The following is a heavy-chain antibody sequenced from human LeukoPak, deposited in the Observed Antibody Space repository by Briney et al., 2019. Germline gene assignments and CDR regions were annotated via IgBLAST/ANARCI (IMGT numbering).Heavy chain of an antibody. CDR3: ARGGSYASPFDY. D-gene: IGHD2-2*01. V-gene: IGHV4-59*08. CDR2: IYCSGST. J-gene: IGHJ4*02. CDR1: GGSISSYY. Sequence: PSETLSLTCTVSGGSISSYYWSWIRQPPGKGLEWIGYIYCSGSTNYNPSLKSRVTISVDTSKNQFSLKLSSVTAADTAVYYCARGGSYASPFDYWGQGTLVTVSS.